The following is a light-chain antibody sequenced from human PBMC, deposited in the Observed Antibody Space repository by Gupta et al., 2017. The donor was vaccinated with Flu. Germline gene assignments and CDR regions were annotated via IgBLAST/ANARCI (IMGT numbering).Light chain of an antibody. V-gene: IGLV1-44*01. CDR3: AAWDDSLNGVV. Sequence: QSVLTQPPSASGTPGQRVTISCSGSSSNIGSNTVNWYQHLPGTAPKLLIYSDNHRPSGVPDRFSGSKSGTSASLAISGLQSEVEADYYCAAWDDSLNGVVFGGGTKLTVL. CDR1: SSNIGSNT. J-gene: IGLJ2*01. CDR2: SDN.